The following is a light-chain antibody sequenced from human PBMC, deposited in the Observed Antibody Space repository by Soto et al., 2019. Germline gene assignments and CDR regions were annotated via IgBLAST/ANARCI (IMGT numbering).Light chain of an antibody. CDR2: SAS. CDR1: QDINNY. CDR3: QQYDGHPYT. J-gene: IGKJ2*01. V-gene: IGKV1-16*01. Sequence: IQMTQSPSSVSAFEGDRVTITCRASQDINNYVAWFQQKPGEVPKSLIHSASSLQSGVPSRFSGSGSGTDFSLTVSSLQPEDSATYYCQQYDGHPYTFGQGTKLEIK.